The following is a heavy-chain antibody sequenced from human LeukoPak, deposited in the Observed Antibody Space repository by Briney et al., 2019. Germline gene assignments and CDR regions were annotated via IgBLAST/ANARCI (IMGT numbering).Heavy chain of an antibody. J-gene: IGHJ6*02. CDR2: IYHSGST. Sequence: PSETLSLTFTVSGYSISSGYYWDWIRQPPGKGLEWIGSIYHSGSTYYNPSLKSRVTISVDTSENHFSLRLRSVTAADTAAYFCARDRASYATDVWGQGTTVIVSS. CDR3: ARDRASYATDV. CDR1: GYSISSGYY. D-gene: IGHD3-10*01. V-gene: IGHV4-38-2*02.